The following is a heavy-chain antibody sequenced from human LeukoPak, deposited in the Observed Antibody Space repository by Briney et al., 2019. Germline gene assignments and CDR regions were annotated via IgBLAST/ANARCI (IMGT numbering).Heavy chain of an antibody. D-gene: IGHD3-22*01. CDR3: ARQGVSSYQYYFDY. CDR1: GGSISSYF. CDR2: IHYSGST. Sequence: PSETLSLTCTVSGGSISSYFWSWIRQTPGKGLEWIGDIHYSGSTNYNPSLKSRVTISVDTSKNQFSLKLTSVTAADTAVYYCARQGVSSYQYYFDYRGQGTLVTVSS. V-gene: IGHV4-59*08. J-gene: IGHJ4*02.